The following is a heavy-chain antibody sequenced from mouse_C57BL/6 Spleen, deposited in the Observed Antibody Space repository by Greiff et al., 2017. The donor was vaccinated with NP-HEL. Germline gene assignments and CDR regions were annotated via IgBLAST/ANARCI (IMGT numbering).Heavy chain of an antibody. Sequence: QVQLQQPGTELVKPGASVKLSCKASGYTFTSYGISWVKQRTGQGLEWIGEIYPRSGNTYYNEKFKGKATLTAYKSSSTAYMELRSLTSEDSAVYFCARFGNYVGYAMDYWGQGTSVTVSS. CDR3: ARFGNYVGYAMDY. CDR2: IYPRSGNT. D-gene: IGHD2-1*01. CDR1: GYTFTSYG. V-gene: IGHV1-81*01. J-gene: IGHJ4*01.